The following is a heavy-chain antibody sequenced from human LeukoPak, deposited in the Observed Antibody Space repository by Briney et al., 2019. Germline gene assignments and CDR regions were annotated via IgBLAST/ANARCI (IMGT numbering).Heavy chain of an antibody. CDR2: IYHSGST. CDR1: SGSISIGGYS. CDR3: ARGSSGTHYFDY. Sequence: SETLSLTCAVSSGSISIGGYSWSWIRQPPGKGLEWIGYIYHSGSTYYNPSLKSRVTISVDRSKNQFSLKLSSVTAADTAVYYCARGSSGTHYFDYWGQGTLVTVSS. J-gene: IGHJ4*02. D-gene: IGHD3-10*01. V-gene: IGHV4-30-2*01.